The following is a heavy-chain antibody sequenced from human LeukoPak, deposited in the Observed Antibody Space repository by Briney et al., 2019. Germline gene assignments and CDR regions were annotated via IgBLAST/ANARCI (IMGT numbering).Heavy chain of an antibody. Sequence: GGSLRLSCAASGFIFSSYAMHWVRQAPGKGLEWVAVIWFDGSNQYYGDSVKGRFTISRDNSKNTLYLQMNSLRAEDTAVYYCAKSDYDYVWGSYRYTEWDFPDYWGQGTLVTVSS. CDR2: IWFDGSNQ. CDR1: GFIFSSYA. CDR3: AKSDYDYVWGSYRYTEWDFPDY. D-gene: IGHD3-16*02. V-gene: IGHV3-33*06. J-gene: IGHJ4*02.